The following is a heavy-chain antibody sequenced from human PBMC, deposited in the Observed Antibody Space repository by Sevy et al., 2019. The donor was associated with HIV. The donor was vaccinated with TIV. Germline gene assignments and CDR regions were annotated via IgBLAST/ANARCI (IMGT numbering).Heavy chain of an antibody. V-gene: IGHV3-30-3*01. Sequence: GSLRLSCAASGFTFSSYAMHWVRQAPGKGLEWVAVISYDGSNKYYADSVKGRFTISRDNSKITLYLQMNSLRAEDTAVYYCAAEGDHIYNSHFDYWGQGTLVTVSS. D-gene: IGHD2-21*02. CDR1: GFTFSSYA. J-gene: IGHJ4*02. CDR2: ISYDGSNK. CDR3: AAEGDHIYNSHFDY.